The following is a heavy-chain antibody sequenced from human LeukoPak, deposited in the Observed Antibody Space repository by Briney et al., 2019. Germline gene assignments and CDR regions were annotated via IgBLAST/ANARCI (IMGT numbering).Heavy chain of an antibody. V-gene: IGHV1-18*01. J-gene: IGHJ6*02. CDR1: GYTFTSYG. D-gene: IGHD3-10*01. Sequence: GASVKVSCKASGYTFTSYGISWVRQAPGQGLEWMGWISAYNGNTNYAQKLQGRVTMTTDTSTSTAYMELRSLRSDDTAVYYCANQIYGSGSYYRADYYYGMDVWGQGTTVTVSS. CDR2: ISAYNGNT. CDR3: ANQIYGSGSYYRADYYYGMDV.